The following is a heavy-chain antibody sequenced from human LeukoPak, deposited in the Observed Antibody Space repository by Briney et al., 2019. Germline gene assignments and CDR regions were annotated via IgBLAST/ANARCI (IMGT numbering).Heavy chain of an antibody. CDR3: ARGEWSSSPFDY. V-gene: IGHV3-20*04. J-gene: IGHJ4*02. CDR2: INWNGGST. CDR1: GFTFDDYG. D-gene: IGHD6-6*01. Sequence: GGSLRLSCAASGFTFDDYGMSWVRQAPGKGLEWVSGINWNGGSTGYADSVKGRFTISRDNAKNSLYLQMNSLRAEDTAVYYCARGEWSSSPFDYWGQGTLVTVSS.